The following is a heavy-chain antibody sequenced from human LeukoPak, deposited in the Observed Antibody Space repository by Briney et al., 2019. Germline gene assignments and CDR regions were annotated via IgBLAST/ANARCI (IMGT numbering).Heavy chain of an antibody. CDR3: ARVSYYYYDSSGYYYVFDY. J-gene: IGHJ4*02. D-gene: IGHD3-22*01. CDR2: IYHSGST. Sequence: SETLSLACTVSGGSISSGSYYWSWIRQPAGKELEWIGSIYHSGSTYYNPSLKSRVTISVDTSKNQFSLKLSSVTAADTAVYYCARVSYYYYDSSGYYYVFDYWGQGTLVTVSS. V-gene: IGHV4-39*07. CDR1: GGSISSGSYY.